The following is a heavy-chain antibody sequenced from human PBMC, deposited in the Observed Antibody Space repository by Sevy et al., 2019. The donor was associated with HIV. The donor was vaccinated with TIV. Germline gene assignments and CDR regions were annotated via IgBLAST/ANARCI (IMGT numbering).Heavy chain of an antibody. Sequence: GGSLRLSCAASGFAFSSHAMHWVRQAPGKGLEWVAVISDEGTETFYAASVEGRFTISRDNSKSMMSLQINSLRPEDTAVYYCARGGGYSIKWYPLYWGHGTLVTVSS. V-gene: IGHV3-30-3*01. CDR1: GFAFSSHA. CDR2: ISDEGTET. D-gene: IGHD6-13*01. CDR3: ARGGGYSIKWYPLY. J-gene: IGHJ4*03.